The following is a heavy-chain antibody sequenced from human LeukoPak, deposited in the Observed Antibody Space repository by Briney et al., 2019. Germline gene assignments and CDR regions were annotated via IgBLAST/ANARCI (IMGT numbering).Heavy chain of an antibody. J-gene: IGHJ4*02. V-gene: IGHV4-59*08. Sequence: SETLSLTCTVSGGSMSSYYWSWIRQPPGKGLEWFGYIYYSGSTKYNPSLKSRVTISVDTSKNQFSLKLSSVTAADTAVYYCARGARAGYNLEPFDYWGQGTLVTVSS. CDR2: IYYSGST. CDR1: GGSMSSYY. D-gene: IGHD5-24*01. CDR3: ARGARAGYNLEPFDY.